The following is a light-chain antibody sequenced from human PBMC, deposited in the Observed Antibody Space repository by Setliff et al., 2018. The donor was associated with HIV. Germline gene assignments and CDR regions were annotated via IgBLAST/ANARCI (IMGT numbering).Light chain of an antibody. CDR2: DVS. Sequence: QSVLTQPASLSGSPGQSITISCTGTSSDVGGYNYVSWYQQHPGKAPKLMIYDVSKRPSGVSNRFSGSKSGNTASLTISGLQAEDEADYYCSSYTSSSSVVFGGGTKVTVL. CDR1: SSDVGGYNY. J-gene: IGLJ2*01. V-gene: IGLV2-14*01. CDR3: SSYTSSSSVV.